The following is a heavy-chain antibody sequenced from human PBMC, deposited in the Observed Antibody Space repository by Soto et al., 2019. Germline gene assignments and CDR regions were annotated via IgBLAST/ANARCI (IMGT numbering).Heavy chain of an antibody. CDR1: GFTFSSYG. CDR3: AKQPLIAVAELDY. J-gene: IGHJ4*02. D-gene: IGHD6-19*01. Sequence: PGGSLRLSCAASGFTFSSYGMHWVRQAPGKGLEWVAVISYGGSNKYYADSVKGRFTISRDNSKNTLYLQMNSLRAEDTAVYYCAKQPLIAVAELDYWGQGTLVTVSS. V-gene: IGHV3-30*18. CDR2: ISYGGSNK.